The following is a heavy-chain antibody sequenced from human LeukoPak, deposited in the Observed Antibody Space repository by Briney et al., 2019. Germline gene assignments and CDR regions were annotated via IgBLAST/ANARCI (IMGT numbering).Heavy chain of an antibody. CDR2: ISISGENT. CDR1: GFTFSRSA. Sequence: TGGSLRLSCEVSGFTFSRSAMRWVRQAPGKGLEWVSGISISGENTYYADSVQGRFTITRDNSKKTVYLQMFSLRVEDTAVYYCAKEEVANDYWGQGILVTVSS. D-gene: IGHD5-12*01. CDR3: AKEEVANDY. J-gene: IGHJ4*02. V-gene: IGHV3-23*01.